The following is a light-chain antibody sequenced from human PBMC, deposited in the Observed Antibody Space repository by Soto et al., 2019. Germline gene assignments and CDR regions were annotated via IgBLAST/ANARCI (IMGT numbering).Light chain of an antibody. V-gene: IGKV1-27*01. CDR3: QKYNSGTWT. Sequence: DIQMTQSPSSLSASVGDRVTITCRASQGISNDLAWYQQKPGKVPKLLIYAASTLQSGVPSRFSCSGSGTDFTLTISSLQPEDVAAYYCQKYNSGTWTFGQGTKVEIK. CDR2: AAS. J-gene: IGKJ1*01. CDR1: QGISND.